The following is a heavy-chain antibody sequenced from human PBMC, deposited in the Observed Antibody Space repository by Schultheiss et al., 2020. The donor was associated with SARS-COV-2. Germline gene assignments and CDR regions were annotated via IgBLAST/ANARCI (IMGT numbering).Heavy chain of an antibody. V-gene: IGHV3-30-3*01. CDR1: GFTFSSYA. J-gene: IGHJ4*02. Sequence: GGSLRLSCAASGFTFSSYAMHWVRQAPGKGLEWVAVISYDGSNKYYADSVKGRFTISRDNSKNTLYLQMNSLRAEDTAVYYCARSEDYYDSSGGDYWGQGTLVTVSS. CDR3: ARSEDYYDSSGGDY. D-gene: IGHD3-22*01. CDR2: ISYDGSNK.